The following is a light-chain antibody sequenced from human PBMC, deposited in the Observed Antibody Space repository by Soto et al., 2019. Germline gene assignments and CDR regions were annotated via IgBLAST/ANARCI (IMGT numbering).Light chain of an antibody. Sequence: QSALTQPPSASGSPGQSVTISCTGTSSDVGGYNYVSWYQQHPGKAPKRMIYEVTKRPSGVPDRFSGYKSGNTASLPVSGLLAEDEADYYCSSHAGIINVVFGGGTKLTVL. CDR1: SSDVGGYNY. CDR2: EVT. J-gene: IGLJ3*02. V-gene: IGLV2-8*01. CDR3: SSHAGIINVV.